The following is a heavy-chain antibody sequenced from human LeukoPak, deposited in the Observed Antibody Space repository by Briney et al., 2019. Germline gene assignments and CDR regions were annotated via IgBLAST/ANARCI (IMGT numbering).Heavy chain of an antibody. Sequence: PGGSLRLSCAASGFTFSSYGMTWVRQAPGKGLEWVSAISGSGSGGSTYYADSVKGRFTISRDNSKNTLYLQMNSQRAEDTAVFYCARTLDYRRTQGYYYYMDVWGKGTTVTVSS. J-gene: IGHJ6*03. CDR3: ARTLDYRRTQGYYYYMDV. CDR1: GFTFSSYG. D-gene: IGHD4-11*01. V-gene: IGHV3-23*01. CDR2: ISGSGSGGST.